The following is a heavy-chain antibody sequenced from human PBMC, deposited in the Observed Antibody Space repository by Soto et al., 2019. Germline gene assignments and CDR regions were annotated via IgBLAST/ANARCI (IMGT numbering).Heavy chain of an antibody. J-gene: IGHJ4*02. D-gene: IGHD6-19*01. Sequence: GGSLRLSSAASGFTFSSYAMSWVRQAPGKGLEWVSAISGSGGSTYYADSVKGRFTISRDNSKNTLYLQMNSLRAEDTAVYYCAKDQQWRYFYFDYWGQGTLVTVSS. CDR3: AKDQQWRYFYFDY. CDR2: ISGSGGST. V-gene: IGHV3-23*01. CDR1: GFTFSSYA.